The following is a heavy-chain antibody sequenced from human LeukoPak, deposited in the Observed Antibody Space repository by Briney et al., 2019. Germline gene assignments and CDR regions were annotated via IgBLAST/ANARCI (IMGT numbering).Heavy chain of an antibody. CDR1: GGSISSYY. Sequence: SETLSLTCTVSGGSISSYYWSWIRQRPGKGLEWIGYIYYSGSTNYNPSLKSRVTISVDTSKNQFSLKLSSVTAADTAVYYCARYLTGDAFDIWGQGTMVTVSS. CDR2: IYYSGST. J-gene: IGHJ3*02. D-gene: IGHD3-9*01. V-gene: IGHV4-59*08. CDR3: ARYLTGDAFDI.